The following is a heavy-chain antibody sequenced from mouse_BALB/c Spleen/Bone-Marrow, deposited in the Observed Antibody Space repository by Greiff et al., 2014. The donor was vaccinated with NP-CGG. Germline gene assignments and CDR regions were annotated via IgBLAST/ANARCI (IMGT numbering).Heavy chain of an antibody. V-gene: IGHV5-6*02. Sequence: DVMLVESGGDLVKPGGSLKLSCAASGFTFSSYGVSWVRQTPDKRLEWVATISSGGSYTYYPDSVKGRFTISRDNAKNTLYLQMSSLKSEDTAMYYCARQYGNLGVMDYWGQGTSVTVSS. CDR3: ARQYGNLGVMDY. CDR1: GFTFSSYG. CDR2: ISSGGSYT. J-gene: IGHJ4*01. D-gene: IGHD2-1*01.